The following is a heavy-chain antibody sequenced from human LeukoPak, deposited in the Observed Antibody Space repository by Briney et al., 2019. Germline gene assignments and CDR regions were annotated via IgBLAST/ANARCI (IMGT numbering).Heavy chain of an antibody. CDR1: GYTFTSYY. D-gene: IGHD6-19*01. J-gene: IGHJ4*02. CDR2: INPSGGST. CDR3: ARPGDSSGWYGPFDY. V-gene: IGHV1-46*01. Sequence: ASVKVSCKASGYTFTSYYMHWVRQAPGQGLEWMGVINPSGGSTSYAQKFQGRVTMTRDTSTSTVYMELSSLGSEDTAVYYCARPGDSSGWYGPFDYWGQGTLVTVSS.